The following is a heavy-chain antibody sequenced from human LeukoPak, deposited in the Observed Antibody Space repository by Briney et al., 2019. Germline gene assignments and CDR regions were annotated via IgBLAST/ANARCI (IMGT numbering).Heavy chain of an antibody. CDR2: ISSSSSTI. CDR3: AREGGGTFDY. D-gene: IGHD2-15*01. J-gene: IGHJ4*02. CDR1: GSTFSSYS. V-gene: IGHV3-48*01. Sequence: GGSLRLSCAASGSTFSSYSMNWVRQAPGKGLEWVSYISSSSSTIYYADSVKGRFTISRDNAKNSLYLQMNSLRAEDTAVYYCAREGGGTFDYWGQGTLVTVSS.